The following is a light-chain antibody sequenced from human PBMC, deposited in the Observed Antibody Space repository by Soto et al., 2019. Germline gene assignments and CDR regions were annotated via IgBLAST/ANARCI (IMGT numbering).Light chain of an antibody. Sequence: EIVMTQSPANLSVSPGERATLSCRASQSVSSNLAWYQQKPGLAPRLLIYSASTRATGIPARFSGSGSGTEFTLTISSLQSEDFAVYYCQQYNNWPPITFGQGTRLEIK. CDR1: QSVSSN. V-gene: IGKV3-15*01. J-gene: IGKJ5*01. CDR2: SAS. CDR3: QQYNNWPPIT.